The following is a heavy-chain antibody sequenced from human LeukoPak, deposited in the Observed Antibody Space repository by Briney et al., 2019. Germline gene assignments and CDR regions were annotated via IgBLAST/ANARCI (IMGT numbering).Heavy chain of an antibody. J-gene: IGHJ5*02. D-gene: IGHD6-19*01. V-gene: IGHV3-30*02. CDR2: IRYDGSNK. Sequence: GGSLRLSCAASGFTFSSYGMHWVRQAPGKRLEWVAFIRYDGSNKYYADSVKGRFTISRDNSKNTLYLQMNSLRAEDTAVYYCARDLGIAVAGFKDGDWFDPWGQGTLVTVSS. CDR3: ARDLGIAVAGFKDGDWFDP. CDR1: GFTFSSYG.